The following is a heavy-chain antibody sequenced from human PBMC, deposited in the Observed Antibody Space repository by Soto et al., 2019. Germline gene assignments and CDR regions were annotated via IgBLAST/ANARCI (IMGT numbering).Heavy chain of an antibody. CDR2: IYYSGST. J-gene: IGHJ6*03. V-gene: IGHV4-59*08. CDR3: ASSVLGYCSGGSCYSPYYYYMDV. CDR1: GGSISSYY. D-gene: IGHD2-15*01. Sequence: SETLSLTCTVSGGSISSYYWSWIRQPPGKGLEWIGYIYYSGSTNYNPSLKSRVTISVDTSKNQFSLKLSSVTAADTAVYYCASSVLGYCSGGSCYSPYYYYMDVWGKGTTVTVS.